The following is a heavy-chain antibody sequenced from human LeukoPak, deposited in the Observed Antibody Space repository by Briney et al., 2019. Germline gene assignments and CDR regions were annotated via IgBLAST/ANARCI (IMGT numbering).Heavy chain of an antibody. Sequence: SETLSLACTVSGGSISSYYWSWIRQPPGKGLEWIGYIYYSGSTNYNPSLKSRVTISVDTSKNQFSLKLSSVTAADTAVYYCARSHSVWTSFDYWGQGTLVTVSS. CDR1: GGSISSYY. CDR2: IYYSGST. D-gene: IGHD3/OR15-3a*01. V-gene: IGHV4-59*01. CDR3: ARSHSVWTSFDY. J-gene: IGHJ4*02.